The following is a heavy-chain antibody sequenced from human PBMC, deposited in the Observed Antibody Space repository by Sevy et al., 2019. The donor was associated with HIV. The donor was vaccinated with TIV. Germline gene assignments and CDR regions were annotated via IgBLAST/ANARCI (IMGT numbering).Heavy chain of an antibody. D-gene: IGHD6-6*01. Sequence: SVKVSCKASGGTFSSYAISWVRQAPGQGLEWMGGIIPIFGTANYAQKFQGRVTVTADESTSTAYMELSSLRSGDTAAYYCARGLIATRRGGGYYFDYWGQGTLVTVSS. CDR2: IIPIFGTA. CDR3: ARGLIATRRGGGYYFDY. J-gene: IGHJ4*02. CDR1: GGTFSSYA. V-gene: IGHV1-69*13.